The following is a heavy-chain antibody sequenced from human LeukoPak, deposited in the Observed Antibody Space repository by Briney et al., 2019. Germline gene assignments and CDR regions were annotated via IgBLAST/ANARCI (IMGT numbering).Heavy chain of an antibody. V-gene: IGHV3-7*01. D-gene: IGHD3-10*01. J-gene: IGHJ6*03. CDR1: GFTFSSYW. CDR3: ARDARVVTMVRGVIITDYYYYMDV. Sequence: GGSLRLSCAASGFTFSSYWMSWVRQAPGKGLEWVANIKQDGSEKYYVDSVKGRFTISRDNAKNSLYLQMNSLRAEDTAVYYCARDARVVTMVRGVIITDYYYYMDVWGKGTTVTVSS. CDR2: IKQDGSEK.